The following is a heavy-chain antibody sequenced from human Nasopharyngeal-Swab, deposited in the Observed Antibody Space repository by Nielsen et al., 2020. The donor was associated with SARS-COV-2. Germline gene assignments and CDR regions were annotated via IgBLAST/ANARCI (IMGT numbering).Heavy chain of an antibody. Sequence: GESLKISCAASGFSTTTYGVSWVRQAPGKGLEWVSSISAGGSTYYADSAKGRFTISRANSKNSLYLQLNSLRDEDTAVYYCAKGSPGQCSSVTCTGAMYFDHWGQGTLVTVSS. D-gene: IGHD2-2*01. CDR1: GFSTTTYG. V-gene: IGHV3-23*01. CDR2: ISAGGST. CDR3: AKGSPGQCSSVTCTGAMYFDH. J-gene: IGHJ4*02.